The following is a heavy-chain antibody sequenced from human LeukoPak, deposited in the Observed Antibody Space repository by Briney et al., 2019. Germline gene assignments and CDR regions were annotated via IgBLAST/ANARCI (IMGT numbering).Heavy chain of an antibody. CDR3: ARERRGYCGSTSCPNWFDP. CDR1: GFTFSSYR. Sequence: GGSLRLSCAASGFTFSSYRMNWVRQAPGKGLEWVSYISSSSSTIYYADSVKGRFTISRDNAKNSLYLQMNSLRAEDTAVYYCARERRGYCGSTSCPNWFDPWGQGTLVTVSP. J-gene: IGHJ5*02. V-gene: IGHV3-48*01. D-gene: IGHD2-2*01. CDR2: ISSSSSTI.